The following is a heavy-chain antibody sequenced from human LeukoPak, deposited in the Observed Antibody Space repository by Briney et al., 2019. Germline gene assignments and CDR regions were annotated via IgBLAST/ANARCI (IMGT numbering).Heavy chain of an antibody. V-gene: IGHV3-33*01. CDR3: ARDLCSTTSCFDY. CDR2: WHFASNK. D-gene: IGHD2-2*01. CDR1: GFIFSSYG. Sequence: PGGSLRLSCVTSGFIFSSYGIHWVLQAPGKGLEWVAWHFASNKYYAESVRSRFTMSRDNSKSTLYLQMDSLRVEDTAVYYCARDLCSTTSCFDYWGQGTLVYVSS. J-gene: IGHJ4*02.